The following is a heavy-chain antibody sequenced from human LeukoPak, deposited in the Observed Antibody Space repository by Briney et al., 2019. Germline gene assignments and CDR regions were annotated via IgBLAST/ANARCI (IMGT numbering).Heavy chain of an antibody. CDR2: INHSGST. D-gene: IGHD3-22*01. J-gene: IGHJ4*02. Sequence: SETLSLTCAVYGGSFSGYYWSWIRQPPGKGLEWIGEINHSGSTNYNPSLKSRVTISVDTSKNQFSLKLSSVTAADTAVYYRARFTYYYDSSGYSGIDYWGQGTLVTVSS. CDR1: GGSFSGYY. CDR3: ARFTYYYDSSGYSGIDY. V-gene: IGHV4-34*01.